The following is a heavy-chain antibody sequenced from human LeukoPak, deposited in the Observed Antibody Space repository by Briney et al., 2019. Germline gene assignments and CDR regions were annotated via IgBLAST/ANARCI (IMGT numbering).Heavy chain of an antibody. D-gene: IGHD1-7*01. CDR1: GYSISSGYY. V-gene: IGHV4-38-2*01. CDR3: ARSPRVWSGTSWFDP. CDR2: IYYSGST. Sequence: SETLSLTCAVSGYSISSGYYWGWIRQPPGKGLDGFGSIYYSGSTYYNPSLESRVTISVDTSKNQFSLKLSSVTAADTAVYYCARSPRVWSGTSWFDPWGQGTLVTVSS. J-gene: IGHJ5*02.